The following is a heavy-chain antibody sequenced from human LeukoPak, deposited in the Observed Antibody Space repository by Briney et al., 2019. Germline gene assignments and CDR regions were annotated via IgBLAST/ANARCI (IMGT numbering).Heavy chain of an antibody. Sequence: ASVKISCKASGYTFTGYYMHWVRQAPGQGLEWMGWINPNSGGTNYAQKFQGRVTMTRDTSISTAYMELSRLRSDDTAVYYCARDFGRITLGAYNWFDPWGQGTLVTVSS. CDR2: INPNSGGT. CDR1: GYTFTGYY. V-gene: IGHV1-2*02. D-gene: IGHD3-10*01. CDR3: ARDFGRITLGAYNWFDP. J-gene: IGHJ5*02.